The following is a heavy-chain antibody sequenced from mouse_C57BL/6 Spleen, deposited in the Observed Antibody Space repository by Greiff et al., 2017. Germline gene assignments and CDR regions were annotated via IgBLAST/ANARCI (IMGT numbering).Heavy chain of an antibody. D-gene: IGHD1-1*01. CDR2: IDPEDGDT. Sequence: EVQLQQSGAELVRPGASVKLSCTASGFNIKDYYMHWVKQRPEQGLEWIGRIDPEDGDTEYAPKFQGKATMTADPSSNTAYLQLSSLTSEDTAVYYYTTTPYDYEAIDYWGQGTSVTVSS. CDR3: TTTPYDYEAIDY. J-gene: IGHJ4*01. V-gene: IGHV14-1*01. CDR1: GFNIKDYY.